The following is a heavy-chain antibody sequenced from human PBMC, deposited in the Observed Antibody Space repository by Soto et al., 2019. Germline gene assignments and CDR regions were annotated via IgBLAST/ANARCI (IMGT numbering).Heavy chain of an antibody. CDR2: IYSGGST. CDR1: GFTVSSNY. Sequence: GESLKISCAASGFTVSSNYMSWVRQAPGKGLEWVSVIYSGGSTYYADSVKGRFTISRHNSKNTLYLQMNSLRAEDMAVYYCAAESSSSGLGYWGQGTLVTVSS. J-gene: IGHJ4*02. CDR3: AAESSSSGLGY. V-gene: IGHV3-53*04. D-gene: IGHD6-6*01.